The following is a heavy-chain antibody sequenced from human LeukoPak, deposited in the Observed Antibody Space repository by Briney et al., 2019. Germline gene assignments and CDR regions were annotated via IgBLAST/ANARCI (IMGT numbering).Heavy chain of an antibody. V-gene: IGHV4-31*03. CDR3: AREPVSYSSSSDY. Sequence: PSETLSLTCTVSGGSVSSGGYYWSWIRQHPGRGLEWIGYIRYSGSTYYNPSLRSRVTISGDSSKNQFSLKLNSVTAADTAVYYCAREPVSYSSSSDYWGQGTLVTVSS. D-gene: IGHD6-6*01. CDR2: IRYSGST. CDR1: GGSVSSGGYY. J-gene: IGHJ4*02.